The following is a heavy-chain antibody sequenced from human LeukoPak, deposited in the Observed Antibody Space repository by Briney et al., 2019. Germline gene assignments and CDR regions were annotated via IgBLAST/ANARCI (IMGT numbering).Heavy chain of an antibody. CDR1: GGTFSSYA. Sequence: SVKVYCKASGGTFSSYAISWVRQAPGQGLEWMGGIIPILGTANYAQKFQGRVTITADESTSTAYMELSSLRSEDTAVYYCATKRGYSYGSPHWGQGTLVTVSS. D-gene: IGHD5-18*01. CDR2: IIPILGTA. V-gene: IGHV1-69*13. CDR3: ATKRGYSYGSPH. J-gene: IGHJ4*02.